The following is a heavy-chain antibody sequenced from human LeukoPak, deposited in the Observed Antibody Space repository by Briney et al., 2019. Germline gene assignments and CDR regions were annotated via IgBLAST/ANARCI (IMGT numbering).Heavy chain of an antibody. V-gene: IGHV4-39*07. D-gene: IGHD2-21*02. J-gene: IGHJ4*02. CDR3: VRDGGLLCGGDCYVGY. CDR1: GASISSSSYY. CDR2: LYYSGST. Sequence: PSETLSLTCTVSGASISSSSYYWGWIRQPPGKGLEWIGNLYYSGSTYYNPSLKSRVTISVDTSKNQFSLKLSSVTAADTAVYYCVRDGGLLCGGDCYVGYWGQGTLVTVSS.